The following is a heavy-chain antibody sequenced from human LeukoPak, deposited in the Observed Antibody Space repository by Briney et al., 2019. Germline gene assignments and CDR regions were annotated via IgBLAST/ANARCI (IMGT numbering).Heavy chain of an antibody. D-gene: IGHD3-22*01. Sequence: PGRSLRLSCAASGFTFSSYAMHWVRQAPGKGLEWVAVISYDGSNKYYADSVKGRFTISRDNSKNTLYLQMNSLRAEDTAVYYCARVPIYYDSSGTPGAFDIWGQGTMVTVSS. J-gene: IGHJ3*02. CDR2: ISYDGSNK. CDR1: GFTFSSYA. V-gene: IGHV3-30-3*01. CDR3: ARVPIYYDSSGTPGAFDI.